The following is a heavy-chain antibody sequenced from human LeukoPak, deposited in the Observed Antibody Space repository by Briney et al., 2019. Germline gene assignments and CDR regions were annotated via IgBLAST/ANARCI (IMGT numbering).Heavy chain of an antibody. CDR1: GYTFTSYD. V-gene: IGHV1-8*01. CDR2: MNPNSGNT. J-gene: IGHJ4*02. Sequence: ASVKVSCKASGYTFTSYDINWVRQATGQGLEWMGWMNPNSGNTGYAQKFQGRVTMTRNTSISTAYMELSSLGSEDTAVYYCARAGLDCSSTSCYEVDDYWGQGTLVTVSS. D-gene: IGHD2-2*01. CDR3: ARAGLDCSSTSCYEVDDY.